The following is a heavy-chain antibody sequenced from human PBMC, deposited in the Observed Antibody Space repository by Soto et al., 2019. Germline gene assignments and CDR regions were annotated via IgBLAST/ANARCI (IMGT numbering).Heavy chain of an antibody. D-gene: IGHD4-17*01. CDR2: ISYDGRNK. V-gene: IGHV3-30*04. Sequence: GGSLRLSCAASGITFSSYSMHWVRQSPGKGLEWVAVISYDGRNKYYADSVKGRFTISRDNSKGTLYLQMNSLSGEDTAVYYCARDYGDYHDAFDVWGQGTMVTVSS. CDR3: ARDYGDYHDAFDV. J-gene: IGHJ3*01. CDR1: GITFSSYS.